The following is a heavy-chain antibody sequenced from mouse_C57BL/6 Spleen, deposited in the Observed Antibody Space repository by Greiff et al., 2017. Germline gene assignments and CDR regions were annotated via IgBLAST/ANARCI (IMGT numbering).Heavy chain of an antibody. Sequence: EVKLVESGPGLVKPSQSLSLTCSVTGYSITSGYYWNWIRQFPGNKLEWMGYISYDGSNNYNPSLKNRISITRDTSKNQFFLKLNSVTTEDTATYYCAREGRDHYFDYWGQGTTLTVSS. J-gene: IGHJ2*01. CDR3: AREGRDHYFDY. D-gene: IGHD3-3*01. V-gene: IGHV3-6*01. CDR1: GYSITSGYY. CDR2: ISYDGSN.